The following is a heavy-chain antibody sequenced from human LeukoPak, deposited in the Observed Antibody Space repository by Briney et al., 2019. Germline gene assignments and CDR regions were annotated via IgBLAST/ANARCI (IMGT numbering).Heavy chain of an antibody. D-gene: IGHD1-1*01. CDR3: VIWTSGSY. Sequence: TGGSLRLSCAASGFTFNRYWMNWVRQAPGKGLEWVANHDPSVSQKRYVDSVEGRFTVSKDHRGASLYLDMHSLRAEDRAIYYCVIWTSGSYWGQGTLVTVSS. J-gene: IGHJ4*02. CDR1: GFTFNRYW. CDR2: HDPSVSQK. V-gene: IGHV3-7*01.